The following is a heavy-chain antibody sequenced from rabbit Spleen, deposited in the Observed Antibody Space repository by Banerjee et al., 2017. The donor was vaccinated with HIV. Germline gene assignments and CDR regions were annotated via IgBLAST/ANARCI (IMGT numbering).Heavy chain of an antibody. V-gene: IGHV1S40*01. J-gene: IGHJ6*01. CDR2: IYAGSSGSP. CDR3: ARDTSSSFSSYGMDL. Sequence: QSLEESGGGLVKPGASLTLTCKASGFSFNSGYDMCWVRQAPGKGLKWIACIYAGSSGSPYFPTLAEGRFTIPKTSSAQGTLQKTRLTAAEQATYFCARDTSSSFSSYGMDLWAQAPWSPS. CDR1: GFSFNSGYD. D-gene: IGHD1-1*01.